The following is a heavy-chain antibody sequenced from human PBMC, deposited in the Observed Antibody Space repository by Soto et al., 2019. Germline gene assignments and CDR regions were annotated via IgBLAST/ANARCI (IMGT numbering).Heavy chain of an antibody. CDR2: IFSNDEK. D-gene: IGHD6-13*01. Sequence: QVTVKESGPVLVKPTETLTLTCTVSGFSLSNAGLGVNWIRQPPGKALEWLAHIFSNDEKSYSTSLKSRLTISKDTSKSQVVLMMTNMDPVDTATYSCASTYSCSWYWFDPWGQGTLVTVSS. V-gene: IGHV2-26*04. CDR1: GFSLSNAGLG. CDR3: ASTYSCSWYWFDP. J-gene: IGHJ5*02.